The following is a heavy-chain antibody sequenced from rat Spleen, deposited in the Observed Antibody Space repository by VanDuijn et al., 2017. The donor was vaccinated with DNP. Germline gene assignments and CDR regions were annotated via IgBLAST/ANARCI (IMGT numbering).Heavy chain of an antibody. J-gene: IGHJ3*01. CDR3: ARSRLPGYYPFAC. D-gene: IGHD1-4*01. CDR1: GFTFSLFP. CDR2: IIYDGSST. Sequence: EVQLVESGGGLVQPGRSLKLSCAASGFTFSLFPMAWIRQAPTKGLEWVASIIYDGSSTYYRDSVKGRFTISRDNAKSTLYLQMNSLKSEDTATYYCARSRLPGYYPFACWGQGTLVSVSS. V-gene: IGHV5-7*01.